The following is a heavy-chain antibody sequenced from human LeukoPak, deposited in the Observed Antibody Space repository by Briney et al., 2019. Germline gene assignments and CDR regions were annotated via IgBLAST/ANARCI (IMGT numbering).Heavy chain of an antibody. CDR1: GGTFSSYA. D-gene: IGHD6-19*01. V-gene: IGHV1-69*13. CDR2: IIPIFGTA. J-gene: IGHJ3*02. Sequence: GASVKVSCKASGGTFSSYAISWVRQAPGQGLEWMGGIIPIFGTANYAQKFQGRVTITADESTSTAYMELSSLRSEDTAVHYCARGGEIAVALGGAFDIWGQGTMVTVSS. CDR3: ARGGEIAVALGGAFDI.